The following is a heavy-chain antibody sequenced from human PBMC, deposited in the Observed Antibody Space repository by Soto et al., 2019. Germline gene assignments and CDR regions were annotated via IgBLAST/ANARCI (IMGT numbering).Heavy chain of an antibody. CDR2: IYATGTT. Sequence: PSETVSLTCTVSCASISGFCWSCIRKSAGKGLEWIGRIYATGTTDYNPSLKSRVLMSVDKSKKQFSLKLRSVPAADTAVYYCVRDGTKTLRDWFDPWGQGISVTVS. CDR3: VRDGTKTLRDWFDP. J-gene: IGHJ5*02. V-gene: IGHV4-4*07. D-gene: IGHD1-1*01. CDR1: CASISGFC.